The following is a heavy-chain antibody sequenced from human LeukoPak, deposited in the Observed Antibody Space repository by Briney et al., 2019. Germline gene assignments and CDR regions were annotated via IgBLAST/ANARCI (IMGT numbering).Heavy chain of an antibody. J-gene: IGHJ4*02. V-gene: IGHV3-11*01. Sequence: PGGSLRLSCAASGFTFSDYYMSWVRQAPGKRLEWISYISSSGGTIYYADSVVGRFTISRDNARNSLFLQMNSLRVEDTAVYYCARDGPHGDYEDYWGQGTLVTVSS. D-gene: IGHD4-17*01. CDR1: GFTFSDYY. CDR2: ISSSGGTI. CDR3: ARDGPHGDYEDY.